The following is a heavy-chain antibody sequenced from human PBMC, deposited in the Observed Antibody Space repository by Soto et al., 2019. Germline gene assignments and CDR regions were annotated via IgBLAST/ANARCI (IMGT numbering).Heavy chain of an antibody. V-gene: IGHV4-30-2*01. D-gene: IGHD2-2*01. CDR1: GDSIRSGGYS. J-gene: IGHJ5*02. Sequence: PSDTLSLTCAVSGDSIRSGGYSWSWIRQPPGKGLEWIGYIYHSGSTYYNPSLKSRVTISVDRSKNQFSLKLSSVTAADTAVYYCARVPDRWGQGTLGTVS. CDR3: ARVPDR. CDR2: IYHSGST.